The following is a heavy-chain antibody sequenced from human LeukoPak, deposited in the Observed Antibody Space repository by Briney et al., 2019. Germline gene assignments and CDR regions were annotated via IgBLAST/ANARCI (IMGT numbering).Heavy chain of an antibody. J-gene: IGHJ4*02. V-gene: IGHV3-30*04. CDR2: ISYDGSNK. CDR3: AKGYYFDILSGYSSLDS. CDR1: GFTFSSYA. D-gene: IGHD3-9*01. Sequence: GGFLRLSCAASGFTFSSYAMHWVRQAPGKGLEWVAVISYDGSNKYYADSVKGRFTISRDNSKNTLYLQMNSLRAEDTAAYYCAKGYYFDILSGYSSLDSWGQGTLVTVSS.